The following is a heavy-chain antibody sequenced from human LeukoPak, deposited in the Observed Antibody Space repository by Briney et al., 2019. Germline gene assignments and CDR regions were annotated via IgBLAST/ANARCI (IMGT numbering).Heavy chain of an antibody. J-gene: IGHJ4*02. CDR2: ISSSSSYI. V-gene: IGHV3-21*01. D-gene: IGHD2-15*01. Sequence: SCKASGYTFTSYYMHWVRQAPGKGLEWVSSISSSSSYIYYADSVKGRFTISRDNAKNSLYLQMNSLRAEDTAVYYCAREGYCSGGSCPYYFDYWGQGTLVTVSS. CDR3: AREGYCSGGSCPYYFDY. CDR1: GYTFTSYY.